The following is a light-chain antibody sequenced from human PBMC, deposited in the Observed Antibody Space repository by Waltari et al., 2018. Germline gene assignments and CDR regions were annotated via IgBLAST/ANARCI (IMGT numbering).Light chain of an antibody. CDR2: GAS. J-gene: IGKJ4*01. CDR3: QQYDISPLT. Sequence: EIVLTQSPGTLSWSPGERATLSCRASQTVRTTYLAWYQQKPGQAPTLLIYGASNRATGIPDRFSGSGSGTDFSLTISSLEPEDFAVYYCQQYDISPLTFGGGTKVEIK. V-gene: IGKV3-20*01. CDR1: QTVRTTY.